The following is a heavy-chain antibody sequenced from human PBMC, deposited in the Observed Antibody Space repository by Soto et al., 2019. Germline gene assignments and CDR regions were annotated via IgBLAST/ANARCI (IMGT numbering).Heavy chain of an antibody. CDR1: GFTLSNYA. Sequence: EMQLLESGGDLVQPGGSLRLSCAASGFTLSNYAMPWVRQAPGKGLEYIAGISGSGVTTYYAESMKGRFTISRDNSKNTLYLQMNSRTAEDTAVYYCAKDRDVIGIVDAFEIWGQGTMVTVSS. J-gene: IGHJ3*02. D-gene: IGHD3-10*01. V-gene: IGHV3-23*01. CDR2: ISGSGVTT. CDR3: AKDRDVIGIVDAFEI.